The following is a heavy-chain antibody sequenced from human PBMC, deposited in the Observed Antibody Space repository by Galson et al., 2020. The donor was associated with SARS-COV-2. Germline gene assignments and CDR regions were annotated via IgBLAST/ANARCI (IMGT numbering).Heavy chain of an antibody. V-gene: IGHV4-34*01. Sequence: SETLSLTCAVYGGSFSGYYWSWIRQPPGKGLEWIGEINSSGSTNYNPSLKSRVTISVDTSKNHFSLKLSSVTAADTAIYYCAREEDFFLVGSGTRMCYCDYWCRGTLATVSS. CDR2: INSSGST. J-gene: IGHJ4*02. CDR1: GGSFSGYY. D-gene: IGHD2-8*02. CDR3: AREEDFFLVGSGTRMCYCDY.